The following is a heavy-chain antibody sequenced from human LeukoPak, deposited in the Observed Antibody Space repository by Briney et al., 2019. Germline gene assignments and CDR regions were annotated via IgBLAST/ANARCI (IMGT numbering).Heavy chain of an antibody. CDR1: GFSLSTSGVG. D-gene: IGHD2-2*01. CDR3: AKRYASAWFGY. Sequence: SGPTLVKPTQTLTLTCTFSGFSLSTSGVGVGWTRQPPGKALEWLALIYWNDDKRYSPSLKSRLTITKDTSKTQVVLTMTHMDPVDTATYYCAKRYASAWFGYWGQGTLVTVSS. J-gene: IGHJ4*02. V-gene: IGHV2-5*01. CDR2: IYWNDDK.